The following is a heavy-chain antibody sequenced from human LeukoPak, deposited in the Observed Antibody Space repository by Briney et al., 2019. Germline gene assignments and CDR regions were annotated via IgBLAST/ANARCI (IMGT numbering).Heavy chain of an antibody. J-gene: IGHJ6*03. CDR1: GYTFTAYY. CDR2: ISAYNGNT. V-gene: IGHV1-18*01. Sequence: ASVKVSCKASGYTFTAYYIHWVRQAPGQGLEWMGWISAYNGNTNYAQKLQGRVTMTTDTSTSTAYMELRSLRSDDTAVYYCAREGGYSGYGVEDYYYYMDVWGKGTTVTISS. CDR3: AREGGYSGYGVEDYYYYMDV. D-gene: IGHD5-12*01.